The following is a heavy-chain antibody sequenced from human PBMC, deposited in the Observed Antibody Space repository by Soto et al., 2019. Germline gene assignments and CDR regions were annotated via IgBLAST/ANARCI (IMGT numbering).Heavy chain of an antibody. CDR2: ISASGGST. CDR1: VFTFSSHA. D-gene: IGHD2-8*01. V-gene: IGHV3-23*01. CDR3: AKGQFCTNGVCYSN. J-gene: IGHJ4*02. Sequence: PGGSLRLSCAASVFTFSSHAMSWVRQAPGRGLEWVSAISASGGSTYYADSVKGRFTISRDNSKNTLYLQMNSLRAEDSAVYYCAKGQFCTNGVCYSNWGQGTLVTVSS.